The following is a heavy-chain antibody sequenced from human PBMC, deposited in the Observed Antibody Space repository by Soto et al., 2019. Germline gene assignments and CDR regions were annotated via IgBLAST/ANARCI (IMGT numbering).Heavy chain of an antibody. Sequence: ASVKVSCKASGYTFTSYAMHWVREAPGQRLEWMGWINPGNGNTKNSQKFQGRVTITRDTFASTAYMELSSLRSEDTAVYYCAKARAQYYDFWSGYPVDYWGQGTLVTVSS. V-gene: IGHV1-3*01. J-gene: IGHJ4*02. CDR1: GYTFTSYA. CDR3: AKARAQYYDFWSGYPVDY. D-gene: IGHD3-3*01. CDR2: INPGNGNT.